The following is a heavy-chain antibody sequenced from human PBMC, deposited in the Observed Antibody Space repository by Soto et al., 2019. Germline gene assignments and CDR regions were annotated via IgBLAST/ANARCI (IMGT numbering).Heavy chain of an antibody. V-gene: IGHV1-69*01. CDR1: RGAFNNYA. CDR2: IIPILART. Sequence: QVQLVQSGAEVKKPGSSVKVSCQASRGAFNNYAFNWVRQAPGQGPEWMGGIIPILARTSYAQKFQGRVTITADESTRTVYMNLSSLSSDDTAVYYCARGPDNSGFYLFDYWGQGTLVTVSS. J-gene: IGHJ4*02. CDR3: ARGPDNSGFYLFDY. D-gene: IGHD3-22*01.